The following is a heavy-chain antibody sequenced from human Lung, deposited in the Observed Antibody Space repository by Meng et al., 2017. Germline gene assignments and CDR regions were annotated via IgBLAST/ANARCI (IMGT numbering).Heavy chain of an antibody. CDR1: GWSFSDYY. D-gene: IGHD4-11*01. J-gene: IGHJ4*02. Sequence: LLQPWAAHLIMPPEPPSTCCVSGGWSFSDYYWSWILRPPGKGLEWIVEINHSGGTNYNPSLESRATISSDTSHNNLSLKLSSVTAADSAVYYCARGPTTMAHDFDYWGQGTLVTVSS. CDR2: INHSGGT. CDR3: ARGPTTMAHDFDY. V-gene: IGHV4-34*01.